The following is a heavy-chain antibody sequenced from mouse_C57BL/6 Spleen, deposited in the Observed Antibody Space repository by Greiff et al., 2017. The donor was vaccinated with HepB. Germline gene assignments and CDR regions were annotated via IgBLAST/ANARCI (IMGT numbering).Heavy chain of an antibody. CDR3: ARHEEDYNGSSIYAMDD. CDR2: FYPGSGSI. J-gene: IGHJ4*01. CDR1: GYTFTEYT. V-gene: IGHV1-62-2*01. D-gene: IGHD1-1*01. Sequence: VQLQQSGAELVKPGASVKLSCKASGYTFTEYTIHWVKQRSGQGLEWIGWFYPGSGSIKYNEKFKDKATLTADKSSSTDYMKLSRLTSEDSAVYFCARHEEDYNGSSIYAMDDWGQGTSVTVSS.